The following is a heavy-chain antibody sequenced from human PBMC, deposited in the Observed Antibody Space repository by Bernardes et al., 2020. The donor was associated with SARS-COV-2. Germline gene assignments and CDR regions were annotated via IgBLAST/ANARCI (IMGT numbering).Heavy chain of an antibody. CDR2: ISSSTNSI. J-gene: IGHJ6*02. CDR1: GFTFNNYG. V-gene: IGHV3-48*04. D-gene: IGHD1-1*01. CDR3: ARYWTYYYAIDV. Sequence: GGSLRLSCAASGFTFNNYGMNWVRQAPGKGLEWVSYISSSTNSIHYADSVKGRFTISRDNAKNSLYLQMNSLGTGDTAVYYCARYWTYYYAIDVWGQGTTVTVSS.